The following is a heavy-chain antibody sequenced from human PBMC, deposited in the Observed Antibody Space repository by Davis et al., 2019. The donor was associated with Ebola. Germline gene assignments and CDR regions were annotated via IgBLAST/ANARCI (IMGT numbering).Heavy chain of an antibody. CDR2: IYYSGRT. J-gene: IGHJ4*02. CDR3: ARRRGWDGSGSFLFDY. CDR1: GGSISSGGYY. V-gene: IGHV4-39*01. D-gene: IGHD1-26*01. Sequence: SETLSLTCTVSGGSISSGGYYWSWIRQPPGKGLEWIGTIYYSGRTYYNPSFKSRVAISVDMSKNQFSRKLNSVTAADTAVYYCARRRGWDGSGSFLFDYWGQGTLVTVSS.